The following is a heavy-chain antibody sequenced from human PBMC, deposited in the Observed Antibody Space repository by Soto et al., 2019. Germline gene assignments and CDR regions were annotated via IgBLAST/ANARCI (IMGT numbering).Heavy chain of an antibody. CDR2: IKQDGSEK. J-gene: IGHJ3*02. D-gene: IGHD3-22*01. CDR1: GFTFSSYW. CDR3: ARDSSGYYSAAFDI. Sequence: GGSLRLSCAASGFTFSSYWMSWVRQAPGKGLEWVANIKQDGSEKYYLDSVKGRFTISIDNAKNSLYLQMNSLRAEDTSVYYCARDSSGYYSAAFDIWGQGTMVTVSS. V-gene: IGHV3-7*04.